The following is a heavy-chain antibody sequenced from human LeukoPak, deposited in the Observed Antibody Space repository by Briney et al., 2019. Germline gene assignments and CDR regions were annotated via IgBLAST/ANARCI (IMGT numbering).Heavy chain of an antibody. CDR3: AGGLLWFGELSGSKPFDY. CDR2: IYYSGST. V-gene: IGHV4-59*01. Sequence: SETLSLTCTVSGGSISSYYWSWIRQPPGKGLEWIGYIYYSGSTNYNPSLKSRVTISVDTSKNQFSLKLSSVTAADTAVYYCAGGLLWFGELSGSKPFDYWGQGTLVTVSS. J-gene: IGHJ4*02. D-gene: IGHD3-10*01. CDR1: GGSISSYY.